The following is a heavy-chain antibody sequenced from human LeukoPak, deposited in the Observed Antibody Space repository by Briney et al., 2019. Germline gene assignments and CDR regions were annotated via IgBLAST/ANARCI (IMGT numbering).Heavy chain of an antibody. CDR3: ARNAMARGNHFDY. V-gene: IGHV3-64*01. Sequence: PGGSLRLSCAASGFTFSSYAMHWVRQAPGKGLEYVSAISSNGGNTYYANSVKGRFTISRDNSKETLYLQMGSLRAEDMAVYYCARNAMARGNHFDYWGQGTLVAVSS. CDR1: GFTFSSYA. CDR2: ISSNGGNT. J-gene: IGHJ4*02. D-gene: IGHD3-10*01.